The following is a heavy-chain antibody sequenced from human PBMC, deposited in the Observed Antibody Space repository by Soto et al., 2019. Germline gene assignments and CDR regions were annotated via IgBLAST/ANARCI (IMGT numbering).Heavy chain of an antibody. D-gene: IGHD1-26*01. CDR1: GFTVSSNY. V-gene: IGHV3-66*01. Sequence: GGSLRLSCAASGFTVSSNYMSWVRQAPGKGLEWVSVIYSGGSTYYADSVKGRFTISRDNSKNTLYLQMNSLRAEDTAVYYCASGSYSPYGMDVWGQGTTVTVSS. CDR2: IYSGGST. J-gene: IGHJ6*02. CDR3: ASGSYSPYGMDV.